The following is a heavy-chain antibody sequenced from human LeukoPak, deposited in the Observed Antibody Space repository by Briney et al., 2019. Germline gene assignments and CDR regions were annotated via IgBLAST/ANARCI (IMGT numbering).Heavy chain of an antibody. CDR3: ARDGGSSWYDY. D-gene: IGHD6-13*01. Sequence: ASVKVSCKASGYTFTSYYMHWVRQAPGKGLEWMGIINPSGGSTSYAQKFQGRVTMTRDTSTSTAYMELSSLRSVDTAVYYCARDGGSSWYDYWGQGTLVTVSS. J-gene: IGHJ4*02. CDR1: GYTFTSYY. V-gene: IGHV1-46*01. CDR2: INPSGGST.